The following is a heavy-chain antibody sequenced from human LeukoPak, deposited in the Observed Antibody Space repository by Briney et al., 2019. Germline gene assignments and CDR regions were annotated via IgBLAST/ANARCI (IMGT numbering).Heavy chain of an antibody. J-gene: IGHJ4*02. V-gene: IGHV1-18*01. CDR3: ARVAPHRRLSSGWYHFDY. CDR2: ISAYNGNT. CDR1: GYTFPSFG. Sequence: ASVKVSCKASGYTFPSFGISWVRQAPGQGLEWMGWISAYNGNTNYAQQLQGRVTMTTDTSTSTAYMELRSLRSDDTAVYYCARVAPHRRLSSGWYHFDYWGQGTLVTVSS. D-gene: IGHD6-19*01.